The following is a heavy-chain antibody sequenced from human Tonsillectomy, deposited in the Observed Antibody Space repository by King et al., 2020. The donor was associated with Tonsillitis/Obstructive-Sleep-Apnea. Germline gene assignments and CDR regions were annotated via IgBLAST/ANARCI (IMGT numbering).Heavy chain of an antibody. D-gene: IGHD3-10*01. CDR2: ISVSSGST. J-gene: IGHJ4*02. CDR1: GFTFSSYA. Sequence: VQLVESGGGLVQPGGSLRLSCAASGFTFSSYAMDWVRQAPGKGLEWVSAISVSSGSTYYADAVTGRFTISRDNSKNTLYLQMNSLRAEDTAVYYCAKDLSVVRGVLADYWGQGTLVTVSS. V-gene: IGHV3-23*04. CDR3: AKDLSVVRGVLADY.